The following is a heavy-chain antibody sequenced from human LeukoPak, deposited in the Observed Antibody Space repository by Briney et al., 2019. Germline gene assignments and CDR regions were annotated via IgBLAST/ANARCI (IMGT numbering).Heavy chain of an antibody. CDR3: ARGDGYNFDY. CDR1: GVSISSGHW. CDR2: IYHSGST. J-gene: IGHJ4*02. V-gene: IGHV4-4*02. D-gene: IGHD5-24*01. Sequence: SGTLSLTCAVSGVSISSGHWWSWVRQPPGKGLEWIGEIYHSGSTNYNASLKSRVTISVDTSKNQFSLKLNSVTVADTAVYYCARGDGYNFDYWGQGTLVTVSS.